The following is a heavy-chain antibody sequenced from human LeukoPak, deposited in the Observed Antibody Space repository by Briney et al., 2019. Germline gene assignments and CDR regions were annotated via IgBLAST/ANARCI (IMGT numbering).Heavy chain of an antibody. CDR3: ARATFSGVPAAIIDS. CDR2: IYHSGST. CDR1: GGSISSGGYY. Sequence: ASETLSLTCTVSGGSISSGGYYWSWIRQPPGKGLEWIGYIYHSGSTYYNPFLKSRVTISVDRSKNQFSLKLSSVTAADTAVYYCARATFSGVPAAIIDSWGQGTLVTVSS. J-gene: IGHJ4*02. V-gene: IGHV4-30-2*01. D-gene: IGHD2-2*02.